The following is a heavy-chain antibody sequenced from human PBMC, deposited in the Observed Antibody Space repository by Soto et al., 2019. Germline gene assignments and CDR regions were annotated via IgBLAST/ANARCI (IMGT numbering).Heavy chain of an antibody. CDR2: INTAGDT. CDR3: AREGYTVDREGYGMDV. V-gene: IGHV3-23*01. CDR1: GFTFSTSL. D-gene: IGHD5-12*01. Sequence: PGGSLRLSCAASGFTFSTSLLGWVRQAPGKGQEWVSTINTAGDTFYPESVKGRFTISRDNSKHTVYLQLNSLRVEDTAVYYCAREGYTVDREGYGMDVWGQGTTVTVSS. J-gene: IGHJ6*02.